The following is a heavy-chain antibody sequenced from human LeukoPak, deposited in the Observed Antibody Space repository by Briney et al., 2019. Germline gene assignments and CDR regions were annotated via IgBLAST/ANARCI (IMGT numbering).Heavy chain of an antibody. V-gene: IGHV4-39*07. CDR2: INHSGST. CDR1: GGSISSSSYY. J-gene: IGHJ4*02. Sequence: PSETLSLTCTVSGGSISSSSYYWGWIRQPPGKGLEWIGEINHSGSTNYNPSLKSRVIISVDTSKNQFSLKLSSVTAADTAVYYCARGIAVAGQGFDYWGQGTLVTVSS. D-gene: IGHD6-19*01. CDR3: ARGIAVAGQGFDY.